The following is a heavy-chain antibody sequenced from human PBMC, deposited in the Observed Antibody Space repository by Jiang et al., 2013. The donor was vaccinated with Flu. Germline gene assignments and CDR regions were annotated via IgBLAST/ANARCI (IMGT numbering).Heavy chain of an antibody. J-gene: IGHJ6*02. V-gene: IGHV4-39*01. D-gene: IGHD2-2*01. Sequence: GPGLVKPSETLSLTCTVSGGSISSSSYYWGWIRQPPGKGLEWIGSIYYSGSTYYNPSLKSRVTISVDTSKNQFSLKLSSVTAADTAVYYCARLRLGYCSSTTLCYYGMDVWGQGTTVTVSS. CDR2: IYYSGST. CDR3: ARLRLGYCSSTTLCYYGMDV. CDR1: GGSISSSSYY.